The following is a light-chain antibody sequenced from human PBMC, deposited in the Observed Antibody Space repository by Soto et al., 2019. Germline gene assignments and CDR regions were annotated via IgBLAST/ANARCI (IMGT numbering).Light chain of an antibody. CDR3: CSYAGSYTYV. Sequence: QSVLTQPGSVSGAPGQSITISCTGTSSDVGGHNYVSWYQQYPGKAPKLLLSSVSKRPSGVPVRFSGSKSGNTASLTISGLQAEDEADYYCCSYAGSYTYVFGTGTKVTVL. CDR1: SSDVGGHNY. CDR2: SVS. V-gene: IGLV2-11*01. J-gene: IGLJ1*01.